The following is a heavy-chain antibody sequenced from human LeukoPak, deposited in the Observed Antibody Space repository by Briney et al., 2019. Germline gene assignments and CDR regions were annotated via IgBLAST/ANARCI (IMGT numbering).Heavy chain of an antibody. CDR1: GFTFSSHW. CDR2: INTDGSGT. D-gene: IGHD2-21*01. Sequence: GGSLRLSCAASGFTFSSHWMHWVRQAPGKGLVWVSRINTDGSGTRYADSVKGRFTISRDNAKNTLFLQMNSLRAEDTAVYFCAKRGVVIRVILVGFHREAYYFDSWGQGALVTVSS. V-gene: IGHV3-74*01. CDR3: AKRGVVIRVILVGFHREAYYFDS. J-gene: IGHJ4*02.